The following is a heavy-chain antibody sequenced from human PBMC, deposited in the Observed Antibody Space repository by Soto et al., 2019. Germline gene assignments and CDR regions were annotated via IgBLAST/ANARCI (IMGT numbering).Heavy chain of an antibody. CDR2: ISSDGTTT. V-gene: IGHV3-74*01. CDR3: VRVPKTACGVCYCSLDL. J-gene: IGHJ4*01. Sequence: FPQAPGKRQVWVSRISSDGTTTTYADSVKGRFTISRDNAKNTLYLQVNSLRADDTAVYFCVRVPKTACGVCYCSLDLWCHGALVT. D-gene: IGHD2-21*02.